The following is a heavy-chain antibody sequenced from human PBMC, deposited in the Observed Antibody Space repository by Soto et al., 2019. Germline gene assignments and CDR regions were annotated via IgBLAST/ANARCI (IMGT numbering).Heavy chain of an antibody. D-gene: IGHD3-10*01. CDR3: ARNHYYGSGKNYYYYYMDV. Sequence: ASVKVSCKASGYTFTSYGISWVRQAPGQGLEWMGWISAYNGNTNYAQKLQGRVTMTTDTSTSTAYMELRSLRSDDTAVYYCARNHYYGSGKNYYYYYMDVWGKGTTVTVSS. CDR2: ISAYNGNT. J-gene: IGHJ6*03. V-gene: IGHV1-18*01. CDR1: GYTFTSYG.